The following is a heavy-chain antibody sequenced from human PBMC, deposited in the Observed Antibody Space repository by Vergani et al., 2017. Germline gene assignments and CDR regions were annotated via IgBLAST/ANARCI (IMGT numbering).Heavy chain of an antibody. V-gene: IGHV3-15*01. CDR3: TTGVLATKTQWGG. J-gene: IGHJ4*02. CDR1: GFTFSNAW. CDR2: IKSKTDGGTT. D-gene: IGHD5-24*01. Sequence: EVQLVESGGGLVKPGGSLRLSCAASGFTFSNAWMSWVRQAPGKGLEWVGRIKSKTDGGTTDYAAPVKGRFTISRDDSKNTLYLKMNSLKTEDTAVYYCTTGVLATKTQWGGWGQGPLVTVYS.